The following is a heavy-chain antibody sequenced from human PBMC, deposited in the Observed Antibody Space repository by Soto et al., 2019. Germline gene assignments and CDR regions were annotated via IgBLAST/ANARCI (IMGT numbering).Heavy chain of an antibody. CDR2: IIPIFGTA. J-gene: IGHJ1*01. V-gene: IGHV1-69*13. CDR3: ARFVEGYFQH. Sequence: SVKVSSKASGGPFSSYAISSVRQAPGQGLEWMGGIIPIFGTANYAQKFHGRVTITADESTRTAYMELSSLRSEDTAVYYCARFVEGYFQHWGQGTLVTVSS. CDR1: GGPFSSYA. D-gene: IGHD3-10*01.